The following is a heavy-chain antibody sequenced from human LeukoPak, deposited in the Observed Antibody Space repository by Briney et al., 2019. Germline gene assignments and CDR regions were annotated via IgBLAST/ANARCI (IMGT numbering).Heavy chain of an antibody. J-gene: IGHJ4*02. V-gene: IGHV3-23*01. CDR3: AKDRRWESPHYLDS. CDR1: GFTFSSSA. Sequence: GGSLRLSCAASGFTFSSSAMSWVRQVPGKGLEWVSGISASGGSTSYADSVRGRFTISRDNSKNTLYVQMNSLRDEDTAVYYCAKDRRWESPHYLDSWGQGTLVTVSS. CDR2: ISASGGST. D-gene: IGHD1-26*01.